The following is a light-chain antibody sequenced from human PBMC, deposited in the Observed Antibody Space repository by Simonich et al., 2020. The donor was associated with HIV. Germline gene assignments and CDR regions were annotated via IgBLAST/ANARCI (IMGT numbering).Light chain of an antibody. Sequence: NFMLTQPRSVSESPGKTVTISCTPSSGNIVSNYVQWYQPTPGRGPHTEIYDDNQRPSGVPYLFSCSIDSSSNSASLTISGLKTEDEADYFCQSYDMNNHWVFGGGTKLTVL. CDR3: QSYDMNNHWV. CDR1: SGNIVSNY. V-gene: IGLV6-57*03. CDR2: DDN. J-gene: IGLJ3*02.